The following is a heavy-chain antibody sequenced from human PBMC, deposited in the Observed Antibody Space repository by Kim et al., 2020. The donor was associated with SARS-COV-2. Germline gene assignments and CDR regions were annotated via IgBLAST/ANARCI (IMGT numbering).Heavy chain of an antibody. V-gene: IGHV7-4-1*02. CDR2: TGNP. Sequence: TGNPTYAQGFTGRFVFSLDTSVSTAYLQISSLKAEDTAVYYCARDRVFDYWGQGTLVTVSS. CDR3: ARDRVFDY. J-gene: IGHJ4*02.